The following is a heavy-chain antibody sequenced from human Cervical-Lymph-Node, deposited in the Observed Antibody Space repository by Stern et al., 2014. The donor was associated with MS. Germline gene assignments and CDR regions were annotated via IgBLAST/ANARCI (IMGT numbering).Heavy chain of an antibody. V-gene: IGHV1-69*09. CDR3: AREGTRGDGHNPLKY. CDR2: ITPITGIP. D-gene: IGHD5-24*01. J-gene: IGHJ4*02. CDR1: GGTFSIYA. Sequence: VQLVQSGAEVKKPGSSVKVSCKASGGTFSIYAISWVRQAPGQGLEWMGRITPITGIPNYTQKFRGRVTITADKSTSTAYMELSNLRSEDTAMYYCAREGTRGDGHNPLKYWGQGTLVTVSA.